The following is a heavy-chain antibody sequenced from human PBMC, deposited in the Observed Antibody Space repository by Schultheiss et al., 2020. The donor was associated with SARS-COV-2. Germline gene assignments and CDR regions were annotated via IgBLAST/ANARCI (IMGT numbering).Heavy chain of an antibody. V-gene: IGHV3-33*06. D-gene: IGHD3-3*01. J-gene: IGHJ4*02. CDR2: IWFDGSEK. CDR3: TKDTIIGLISGRRVASFDY. CDR1: AFTFSSYG. Sequence: GGSLRLSCAASAFTFSSYGFHWVRQAPAKGLEWVAVIWFDGSEKYYADSVKGRFTISRDNSKNTVYLQMNSLITEDTAFYYCTKDTIIGLISGRRVASFDYWGQGSLVTVSS.